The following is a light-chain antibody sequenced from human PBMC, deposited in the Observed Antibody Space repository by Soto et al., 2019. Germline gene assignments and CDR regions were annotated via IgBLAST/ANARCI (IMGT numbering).Light chain of an antibody. J-gene: IGKJ3*01. CDR1: QSVSSY. V-gene: IGKV3-11*01. Sequence: EIVLTQSPATLSLSPGERATLSCRASQSVSSYLAWYQQKPGQAPRLLIFDASNRATGIPARFSGSGSGTDFNLTISSLEPEDFSVYYCQQRSHWPLTFGPGTKVDIK. CDR2: DAS. CDR3: QQRSHWPLT.